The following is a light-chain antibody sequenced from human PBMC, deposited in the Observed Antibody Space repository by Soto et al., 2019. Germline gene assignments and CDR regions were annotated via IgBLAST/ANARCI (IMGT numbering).Light chain of an antibody. CDR1: SSDVGGYNH. Sequence: QSVLTQPASVSGSPGQSITISCTGTSSDVGGYNHVSWYQIHPGKAPKLIIYEVTSRPSGVSHRFSGSKSGNSASLTISGLQAEDEADYYCSSYASSSSYVFGGGTKVTVL. CDR2: EVT. J-gene: IGLJ1*01. CDR3: SSYASSSSYV. V-gene: IGLV2-14*01.